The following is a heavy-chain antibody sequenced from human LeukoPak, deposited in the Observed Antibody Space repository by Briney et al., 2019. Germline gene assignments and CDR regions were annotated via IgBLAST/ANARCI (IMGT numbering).Heavy chain of an antibody. V-gene: IGHV3-48*01. Sequence: GGSLRLSCEASGFTFSDYSTTWVRQAPGEGLEWLSYITSTSDTIYYADSVKGRFTSSRDNAKNSVYLQMNSPRAEDTAVYYCARSSGYPFFDYWGQGTLVTVSS. CDR2: ITSTSDTI. CDR3: ARSSGYPFFDY. CDR1: GFTFSDYS. J-gene: IGHJ4*02. D-gene: IGHD3-22*01.